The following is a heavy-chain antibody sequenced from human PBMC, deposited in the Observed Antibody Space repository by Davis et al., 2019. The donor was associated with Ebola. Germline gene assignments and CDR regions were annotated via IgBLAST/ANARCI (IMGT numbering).Heavy chain of an antibody. D-gene: IGHD6-19*01. Sequence: GGSLRLSCAASGFTFSSYAMSWVRQAPGKGLEWVSAISGSGGSTYYADSVKGRLTISRHNSKNTLYLQMNSLRAEDTAVYYCARGQWLAYFDYWGQGTLVTVSS. V-gene: IGHV3-23*01. CDR1: GFTFSSYA. CDR2: ISGSGGST. J-gene: IGHJ4*02. CDR3: ARGQWLAYFDY.